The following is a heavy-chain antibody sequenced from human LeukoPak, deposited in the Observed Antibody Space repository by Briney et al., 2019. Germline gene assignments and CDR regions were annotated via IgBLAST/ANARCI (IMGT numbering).Heavy chain of an antibody. CDR2: ISTRIDYM. D-gene: IGHD6-19*01. V-gene: IGHV3-21*01. Sequence: GGSLRLSCAASGFPFSSYSMNWVRRAPGRGLEWVSSISTRIDYMYYADSVKGRFTISRDNAKNSLYLQMNSLRAEDTAVYYCARAIFSRGWYLVDYWGQGALVTVSS. J-gene: IGHJ4*02. CDR3: ARAIFSRGWYLVDY. CDR1: GFPFSSYS.